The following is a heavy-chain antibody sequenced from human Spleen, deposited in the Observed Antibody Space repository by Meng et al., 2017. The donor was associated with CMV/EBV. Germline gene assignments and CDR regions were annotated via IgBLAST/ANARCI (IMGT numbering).Heavy chain of an antibody. Sequence: GESLKISCAASGFTFRSYAMNWVRQSPGKGLEWVSYISSSGTSIYYADSVKGRFTISRDNAKNSLFLQMSSLRAEDTAVYYCAREMTTVTTSWLDSWGQGTLVTVSS. CDR1: GFTFRSYA. CDR2: ISSSGTSI. CDR3: AREMTTVTTSWLDS. V-gene: IGHV3-48*03. D-gene: IGHD4-17*01. J-gene: IGHJ5*01.